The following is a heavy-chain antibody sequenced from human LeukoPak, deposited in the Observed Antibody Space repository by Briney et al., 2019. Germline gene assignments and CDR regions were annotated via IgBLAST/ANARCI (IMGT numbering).Heavy chain of an antibody. CDR2: INWNSGSI. Sequence: AGGSLRLSCAASGFNFNDSAMHWVRQAPGKGLEWVSSINWNSGSIAYADSTKGRFIISRENAKNSLYLQMNSLRPEDTALYYCTKDKGITFGGVIALRNSFDMWGQGTMVTVSS. CDR1: GFNFNDSA. J-gene: IGHJ3*02. D-gene: IGHD3-16*02. V-gene: IGHV3-9*01. CDR3: TKDKGITFGGVIALRNSFDM.